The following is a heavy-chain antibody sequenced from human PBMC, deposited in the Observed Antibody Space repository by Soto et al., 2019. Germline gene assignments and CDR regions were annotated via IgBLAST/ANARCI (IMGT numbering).Heavy chain of an antibody. Sequence: SETLSLTCTVSGGSITDYSWVWIRQPAGKGLEWIGRIFSSGSTNYNPSLKGRITMSLDTSKNQFSLKLSSVTAADTAAYYCATELRYYYYYYGMDVWGQGTTVTVSS. D-gene: IGHD1-7*01. CDR1: GGSITDYS. CDR2: IFSSGST. V-gene: IGHV4-4*07. J-gene: IGHJ6*02. CDR3: ATELRYYYYYYGMDV.